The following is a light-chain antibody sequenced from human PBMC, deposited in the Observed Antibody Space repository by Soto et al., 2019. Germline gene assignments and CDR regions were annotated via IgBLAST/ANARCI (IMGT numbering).Light chain of an antibody. CDR2: GAS. CDR3: QQYGSSPYT. V-gene: IGKV3-20*01. J-gene: IGKJ2*01. Sequence: EIVLTQSPGTLSLSPGERATLSCRASQSVSSSYLAWYQQKPGQAPRVLIYGASSRATGIPDRFSGSGSGTDFTLTISRLEPEDFAVFYCQQYGSSPYTFDQGTKLEIK. CDR1: QSVSSSY.